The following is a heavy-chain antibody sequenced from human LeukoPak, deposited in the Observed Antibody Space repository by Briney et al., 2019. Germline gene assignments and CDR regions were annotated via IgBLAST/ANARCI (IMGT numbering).Heavy chain of an antibody. D-gene: IGHD2-21*02. CDR1: GLTFSNAW. V-gene: IGHV3-48*01. CDR2: IRSSSSTI. CDR3: ARVSYCGGDCSTGSFDY. J-gene: IGHJ4*02. Sequence: GGSLRLSCAASGLTFSNAWMSWVRQVPGKGLEWVSYIRSSSSTIYYADSVKGRFTISTDNANNSLYLQMNSLRAEDTAVYYCARVSYCGGDCSTGSFDYWGQGTLVTVSS.